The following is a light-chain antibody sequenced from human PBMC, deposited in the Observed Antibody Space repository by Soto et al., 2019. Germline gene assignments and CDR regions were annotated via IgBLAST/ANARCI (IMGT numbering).Light chain of an antibody. Sequence: QLVLTQPPSASETPGQRVTISCSGSSSNLETHTVNWYQQVPGTAPKLLISSTNQRPSGVPDRFSGSKSGTSASLAISGLQSDDEADYYCAAWDDSLNGPVFGGGTKVTVL. J-gene: IGLJ2*01. CDR2: STN. V-gene: IGLV1-44*01. CDR3: AAWDDSLNGPV. CDR1: SSNLETHT.